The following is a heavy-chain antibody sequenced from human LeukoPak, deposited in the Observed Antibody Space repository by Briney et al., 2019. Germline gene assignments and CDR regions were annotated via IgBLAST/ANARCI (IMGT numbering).Heavy chain of an antibody. CDR2: VFYRGTT. V-gene: IGHV4-39*01. CDR1: GGSIGSGTHY. Sequence: PSETLSLTCTVSGGSIGSGTHYWGWVRQPPGKGPEWIGSVFYRGTTFYSPSLKSRVTVSIDTSKNQFSLKLNSVTAADTAVYYCARHDYDLLTGYTINWFDPWGQGTLVTVSS. D-gene: IGHD3-9*01. J-gene: IGHJ5*02. CDR3: ARHDYDLLTGYTINWFDP.